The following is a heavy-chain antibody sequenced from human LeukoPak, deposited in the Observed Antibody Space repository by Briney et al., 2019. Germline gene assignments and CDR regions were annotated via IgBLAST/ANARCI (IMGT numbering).Heavy chain of an antibody. CDR1: GGSFSGYY. CDR3: ARRSYYYGSGIRKTLDY. J-gene: IGHJ4*02. V-gene: IGHV4-34*01. CDR2: INHSGST. Sequence: KASETLSLTCAVYGGSFSGYYWSWIRQPPGKGLEWIGEINHSGSTNYNPSLKSRVTISVDTSKNQFSLRLSSVTAADTAVYYCARRSYYYGSGIRKTLDYWGQGTLVTVSS. D-gene: IGHD3-10*01.